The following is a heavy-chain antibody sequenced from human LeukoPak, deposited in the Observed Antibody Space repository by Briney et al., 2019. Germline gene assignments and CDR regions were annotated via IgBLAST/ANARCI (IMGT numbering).Heavy chain of an antibody. V-gene: IGHV3-30*02. J-gene: IGHJ4*02. CDR3: ARRDYYDTKGSDY. D-gene: IGHD3-22*01. CDR2: VRDGSNK. CDR1: GFTFSSYG. Sequence: GGSLRLSCAASGFTFSSYGMNWVRQAPGKGLEWVAFVRDGSNKYYADSVKGRFTISRDNFKNTLYLQMNSLRAEDTAVYYCARRDYYDTKGSDYWGQGTLVTVSS.